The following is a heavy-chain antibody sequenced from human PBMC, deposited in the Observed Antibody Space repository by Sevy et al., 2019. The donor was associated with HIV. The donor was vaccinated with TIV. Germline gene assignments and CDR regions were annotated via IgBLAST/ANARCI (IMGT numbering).Heavy chain of an antibody. J-gene: IGHJ5*02. CDR2: IFHTGST. CDR1: GGSINSGDYY. Sequence: SETLSLTCTVSGGSINSGDYYWSWIRQHPEKGLEWIGYIFHTGSTYYNRSFKSRATISVDTSKNQFSLKLSLMTAADTAVYYCAREGTKEVWFDPWGQGTLVTVSS. V-gene: IGHV4-31*03. CDR3: AREGTKEVWFDP.